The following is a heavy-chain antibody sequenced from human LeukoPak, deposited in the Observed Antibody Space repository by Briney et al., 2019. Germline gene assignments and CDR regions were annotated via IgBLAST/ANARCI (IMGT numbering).Heavy chain of an antibody. V-gene: IGHV4-59*01. CDR2: IYYSGST. D-gene: IGHD4-17*01. J-gene: IGHJ1*01. CDR3: ARLDYGDYGDFQH. CDR1: GGSISSYY. Sequence: SETLSLTCTVSGGSISSYYWSWIRQPPGKGLEWIGYIYYSGSTNYNPSLKSRVTISVDTSKNQFSLKLSSVTAADTAVYYCARLDYGDYGDFQHWGQGTLVTASS.